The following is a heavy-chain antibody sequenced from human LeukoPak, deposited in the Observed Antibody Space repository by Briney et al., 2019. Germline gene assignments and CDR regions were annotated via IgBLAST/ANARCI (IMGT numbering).Heavy chain of an antibody. J-gene: IGHJ6*04. CDR2: ISSSSSYI. D-gene: IGHD2-2*01. CDR1: GFTFSSYS. V-gene: IGHV3-21*01. CDR3: ARDDIVVVPAAPDQIYYYYGMDV. Sequence: GGSLRLSCAVSGFTFSSYSMNWVRQAPGKGLEWVSSISSSSSYIYYADSVKGRFTISRDNAKNSLYLQMNSLRAEDTAVYYCARDDIVVVPAAPDQIYYYYGMDVWGKGTTVTVSS.